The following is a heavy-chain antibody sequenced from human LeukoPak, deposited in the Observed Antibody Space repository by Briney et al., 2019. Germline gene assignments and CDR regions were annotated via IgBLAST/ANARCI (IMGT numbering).Heavy chain of an antibody. Sequence: SETLSLTCSVSGGSISSYYWSWIRQPPGKGLEWIGYIYYNGKTNYNPSLKSRVTISIDTSKNQFSLNLSSVTAADTAVYYCARGSNGGDYGDYGPLGYWGQGTLVTVSS. CDR2: IYYNGKT. D-gene: IGHD4-17*01. CDR1: GGSISSYY. J-gene: IGHJ4*02. V-gene: IGHV4-59*01. CDR3: ARGSNGGDYGDYGPLGY.